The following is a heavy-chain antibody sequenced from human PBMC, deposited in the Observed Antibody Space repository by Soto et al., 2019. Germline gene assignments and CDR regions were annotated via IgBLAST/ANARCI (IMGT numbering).Heavy chain of an antibody. CDR3: AKYYDFWSGYNNWFDP. J-gene: IGHJ5*02. D-gene: IGHD3-3*01. V-gene: IGHV4-34*01. CDR2: INHSGST. CDR1: GGSFSGYY. Sequence: QVQLQQWGAGLLKPSETLSLTCAVYGGSFSGYYWSWIRQPPGKGLEWIGEINHSGSTNYNPSLKSRATISVDTSKNQFPLKLSSVTAADTAVYYCAKYYDFWSGYNNWFDPWGQGTLVTVSS.